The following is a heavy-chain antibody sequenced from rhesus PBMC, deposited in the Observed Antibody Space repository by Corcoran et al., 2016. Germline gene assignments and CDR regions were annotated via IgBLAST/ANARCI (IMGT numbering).Heavy chain of an antibody. Sequence: QVQLQASGPGLVKPSETLSLTCAVSGDSIRAYYWNWIRQLPGKGLEWIGYIAGADGDTYYHPSLNLRFIFSTDTNNYPFSLNLSSMPSADTAVYYCARRIHSAYYGWDSWGQGVVVTVSS. CDR3: ARRIHSAYYGWDS. J-gene: IGHJ6*01. D-gene: IGHD4-23*01. CDR2: IAGADGDT. CDR1: GDSIRAYY. V-gene: IGHV4-165*02.